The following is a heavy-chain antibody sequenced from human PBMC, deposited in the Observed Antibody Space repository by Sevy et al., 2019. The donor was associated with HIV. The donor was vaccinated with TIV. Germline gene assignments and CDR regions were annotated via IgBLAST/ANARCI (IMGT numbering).Heavy chain of an antibody. CDR1: GFTFSSYA. CDR2: ISYDGSNK. D-gene: IGHD6-19*01. V-gene: IGHV3-30*04. J-gene: IGHJ4*02. Sequence: GGSLRLSCAASGFTFSSYAMHWVRQAPGKGLEWVAVISYDGSNKYYADSVKGRFTISRDNSKNTLYLQMNNLRAEDTAVYYCARSLYSSGWYEELDYFDYWGQGTLVTVSS. CDR3: ARSLYSSGWYEELDYFDY.